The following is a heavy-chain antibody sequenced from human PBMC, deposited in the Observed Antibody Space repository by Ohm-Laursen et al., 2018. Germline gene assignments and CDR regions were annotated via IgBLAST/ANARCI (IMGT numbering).Heavy chain of an antibody. Sequence: ASSVKVSCKASGGTFSSYAISWVRQAPGQGLEWMGWINPNSGGTNYAQKFQGRVTMTRDTSISTAYMELSRLRSDDTAVYYCARVEPAGALDAFDIWGQGTMVTVSS. V-gene: IGHV1-2*02. CDR3: ARVEPAGALDAFDI. D-gene: IGHD1-1*01. J-gene: IGHJ3*02. CDR2: INPNSGGT. CDR1: GGTFSSYA.